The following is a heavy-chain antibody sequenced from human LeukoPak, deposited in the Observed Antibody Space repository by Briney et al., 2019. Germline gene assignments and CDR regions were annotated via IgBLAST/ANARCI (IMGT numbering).Heavy chain of an antibody. CDR2: ISGSGGST. J-gene: IGHJ4*02. Sequence: GGSLRLSCAASGFTFSSYAMSWVRQAPGKGLEWVSGISGSGGSTYYADSVKGRFTISRDNSKNTLYLQMNSLRAEDTPVYYCAKEILWFGELLSSSNSHLDYWGQGTLVTVSS. V-gene: IGHV3-23*01. D-gene: IGHD3-10*01. CDR1: GFTFSSYA. CDR3: AKEILWFGELLSSSNSHLDY.